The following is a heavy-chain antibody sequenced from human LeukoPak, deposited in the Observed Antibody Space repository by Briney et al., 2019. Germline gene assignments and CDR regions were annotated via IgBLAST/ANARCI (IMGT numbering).Heavy chain of an antibody. CDR2: TNPSSGGT. D-gene: IGHD5-24*01. Sequence: ASVKVSCKTSGYTFTGYYMHWVRQAPGQGLEWMGWTNPSSGGTNYAQKLQGRVTMTRDTSISTAYMELSRLRSDDTAVYFCARGMATIRVDYWGQGTLVTVAS. CDR1: GYTFTGYY. CDR3: ARGMATIRVDY. V-gene: IGHV1-2*02. J-gene: IGHJ4*02.